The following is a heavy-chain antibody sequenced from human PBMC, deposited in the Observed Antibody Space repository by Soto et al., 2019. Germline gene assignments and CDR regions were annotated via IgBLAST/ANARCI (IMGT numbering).Heavy chain of an antibody. J-gene: IGHJ2*01. CDR3: ARRITGDPHFDI. CDR2: VYSNGDT. Sequence: QLQLQESGPGLVKPSETLSLTCTVSDGSISSYYWSWIRQPPGKGLEWIGYVYSNGDTSFNPSLKRRVTISVDTSRNRFSLRLNSVTAADTAVYYCARRITGDPHFDIWGRGTLVTVSS. V-gene: IGHV4-59*12. CDR1: DGSISSYY. D-gene: IGHD1-20*01.